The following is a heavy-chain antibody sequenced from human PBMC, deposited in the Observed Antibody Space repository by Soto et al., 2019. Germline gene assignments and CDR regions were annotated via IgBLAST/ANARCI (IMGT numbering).Heavy chain of an antibody. D-gene: IGHD6-19*01. CDR2: IIPIFGTA. CDR1: GGTFSSYA. J-gene: IGHJ4*02. Sequence: ASVKVSCKASGGTFSSYAISWVRQAPGQGLEWMGGIIPIFGTANYAQKFQGRVTITADESTSTAYMELSSLRSEDTAVYYCARGMVSSGWFLAYWGQGTLVTVS. CDR3: ARGMVSSGWFLAY. V-gene: IGHV1-69*13.